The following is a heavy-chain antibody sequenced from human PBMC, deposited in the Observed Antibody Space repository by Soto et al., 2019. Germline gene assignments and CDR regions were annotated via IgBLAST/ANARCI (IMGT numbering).Heavy chain of an antibody. J-gene: IGHJ5*02. V-gene: IGHV1-18*04. CDR2: ISAYNGNT. CDR3: AXDHCSSTSCYWVNWFDP. Sequence: ASVKVSCKASGYTFTSYGISWVRQAPGQGLEWMGWISAYNGNTNYAQKLQGRVTMTTDTSTSTAYMELRSLRSDDTAVYYCAXDHCSSTSCYWVNWFDPWGQGTLVTVSS. CDR1: GYTFTSYG. D-gene: IGHD2-2*01.